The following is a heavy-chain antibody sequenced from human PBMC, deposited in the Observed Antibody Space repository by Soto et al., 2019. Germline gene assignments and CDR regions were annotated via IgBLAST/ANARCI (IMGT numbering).Heavy chain of an antibody. D-gene: IGHD3-10*01. J-gene: IGHJ6*02. CDR2: ISGSGGST. CDR3: AKDGRGWFGELSQAPYYYYYYGMDV. CDR1: GFTFSSYA. V-gene: IGHV3-23*01. Sequence: HPGGSLRLSCAASGFTFSSYAMSWVRQAPGKGLEWVSAISGSGGSTYYADSVKGRFTISRDNSKNTLYLQMNSLRAEDTAVYYCAKDGRGWFGELSQAPYYYYYYGMDVWGQGTTVTVSS.